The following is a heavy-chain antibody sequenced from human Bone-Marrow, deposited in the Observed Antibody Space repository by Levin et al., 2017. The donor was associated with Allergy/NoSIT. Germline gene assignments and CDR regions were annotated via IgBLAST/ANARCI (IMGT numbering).Heavy chain of an antibody. D-gene: IGHD3-22*01. Sequence: GGSLRLSCAASGFNFGDHAMHWVRQGPGKGLQWFSGISWNGAIIGYADSLKGRFTISRDNAKNSLYLEIYSLRPEDTAFYYCGKDVSHYDTSGYIDYWGQGTLVTVSS. V-gene: IGHV3-9*01. CDR1: GFNFGDHA. CDR3: GKDVSHYDTSGYIDY. J-gene: IGHJ4*02. CDR2: ISWNGAII.